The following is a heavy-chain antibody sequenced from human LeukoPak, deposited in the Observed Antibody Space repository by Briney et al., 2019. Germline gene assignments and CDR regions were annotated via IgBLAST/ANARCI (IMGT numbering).Heavy chain of an antibody. CDR3: ARVGGLLWFGELLNAFDI. Sequence: ASVKVSCKASGYTFTSCGISWVRQAPGQGLEWMGWISAYNGNTNYAQKLQGRVTMTTDTSTSTAYMELRSLRSDDTAVYYCARVGGLLWFGELLNAFDIWGQGTIVTVSS. J-gene: IGHJ3*02. D-gene: IGHD3-10*01. CDR2: ISAYNGNT. V-gene: IGHV1-18*04. CDR1: GYTFTSCG.